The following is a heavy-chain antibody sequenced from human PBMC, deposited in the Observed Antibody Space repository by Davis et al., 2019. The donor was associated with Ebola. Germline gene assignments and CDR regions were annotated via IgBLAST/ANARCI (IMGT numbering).Heavy chain of an antibody. D-gene: IGHD3-10*01. CDR3: ARELHSGTYGNYYIDY. CDR1: GGSFSDYY. CDR2: INHRGST. J-gene: IGHJ4*02. Sequence: SQTLSLTCAVYGGSFSDYYWTWIRQPPGKGKGLEWIGEINHRGSTNYNPSLKSRVTISVDTSKNQFSLKVSSVTAADTAVYYCARELHSGTYGNYYIDYWGRGILVTVSS. V-gene: IGHV4-34*01.